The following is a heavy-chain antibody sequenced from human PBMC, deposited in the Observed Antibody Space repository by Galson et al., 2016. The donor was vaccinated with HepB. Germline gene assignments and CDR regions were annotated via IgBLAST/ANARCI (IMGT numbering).Heavy chain of an antibody. CDR2: MTDSGGST. D-gene: IGHD4-17*01. CDR3: AKRTSHDYGALLDY. Sequence: SLRLSCAASGLTFRSYAMSWVRQAPGKGLEWVSTMTDSGGSTYYADSVKGRFTISRDNSKNTLFLQMNSLRVEDTAMYYCAKRTSHDYGALLDYWGQGTLVTVSS. CDR1: GLTFRSYA. J-gene: IGHJ4*02. V-gene: IGHV3-23*01.